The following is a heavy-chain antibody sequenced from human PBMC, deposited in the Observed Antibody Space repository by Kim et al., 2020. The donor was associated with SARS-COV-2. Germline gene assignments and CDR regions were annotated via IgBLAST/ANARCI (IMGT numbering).Heavy chain of an antibody. D-gene: IGHD3-10*01. J-gene: IGHJ6*02. V-gene: IGHV1-24*01. CDR2: FDPEDGET. CDR3: ATAFSVRVVIPFTYYYYYGMDV. Sequence: ASVKVSCKVSGYTLTELSMHWVRQAPGKGLEWMGGFDPEDGETIYAQKFQGRVTMTEDTSTDTAYMELSSLRSEDTAVYYCATAFSVRVVIPFTYYYYYGMDVWGQGTTVTVSS. CDR1: GYTLTELS.